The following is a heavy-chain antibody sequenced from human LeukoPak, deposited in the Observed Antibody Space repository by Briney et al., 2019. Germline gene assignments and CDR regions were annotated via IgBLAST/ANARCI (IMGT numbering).Heavy chain of an antibody. V-gene: IGHV4-59*08. CDR3: ARQKTYVFCDY. CDR2: KYYDGNSGNT. CDR1: GGSMSYYY. J-gene: IGHJ4*02. Sequence: RTSETLSLTCTVSGGSMSYYYWTWIRQTPGKGLEWIGYKYYDGNSGNTNYNPSLKSRVTISVDTSKNQFSLKLSSVTAADTAVYYCARQKTYVFCDYWGQGTLVTVSS. D-gene: IGHD2-21*01.